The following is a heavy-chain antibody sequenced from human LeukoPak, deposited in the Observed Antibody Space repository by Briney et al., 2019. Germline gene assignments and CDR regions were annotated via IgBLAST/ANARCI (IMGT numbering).Heavy chain of an antibody. Sequence: ASVKVSCMASGYTFTAYDMHWVRQAPGQGLEWMGWIRPNSGETGFAQKFQGRVTMTRDTSISTAYMELSRLRSDDTAVYYCARGYSGYDYYFDYSGQGTLVTVSS. J-gene: IGHJ4*02. CDR3: ARGYSGYDYYFDY. D-gene: IGHD5-12*01. CDR2: IRPNSGET. CDR1: GYTFTAYD. V-gene: IGHV1-2*02.